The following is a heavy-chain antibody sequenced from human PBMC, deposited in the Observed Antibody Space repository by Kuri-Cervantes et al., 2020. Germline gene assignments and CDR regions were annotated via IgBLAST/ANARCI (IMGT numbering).Heavy chain of an antibody. CDR1: GGSMSSYSYY. V-gene: IGHV4-39*01. D-gene: IGHD3-10*01. CDR2: VYYSGST. J-gene: IGHJ5*02. Sequence: SETLSLTCTVSGGSMSSYSYYWGWIRQPPGKGPEWIGSVYYSGSTYYKPSLKSRLTISRDTSKEQFSLNLSSVTAADTAVYYCARGNYYGSGSSYNWFDPWGQGTLVTVSS. CDR3: ARGNYYGSGSSYNWFDP.